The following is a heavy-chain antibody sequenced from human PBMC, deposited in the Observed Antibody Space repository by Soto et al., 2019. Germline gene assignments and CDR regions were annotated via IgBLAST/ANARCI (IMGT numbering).Heavy chain of an antibody. CDR3: ARGLGGSFGVPTFDY. J-gene: IGHJ4*02. V-gene: IGHV3-53*03. Sequence: GGSLRLSCAASGFTVSSNYMNWVRQAPGMGLEWVSVIYSGGGTNYADSVKGRFTISRDNAKNSLYLQMNSLRAEDTAVYYCARGLGGSFGVPTFDYWGQGILVTVSS. D-gene: IGHD3-16*01. CDR1: GFTVSSNY. CDR2: IYSGGGT.